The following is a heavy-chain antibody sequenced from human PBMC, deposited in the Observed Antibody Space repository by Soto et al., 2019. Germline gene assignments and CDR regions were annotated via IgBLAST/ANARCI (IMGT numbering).Heavy chain of an antibody. V-gene: IGHV4-61*01. J-gene: IGHJ3*02. CDR3: AKDYVGTVPDASDI. CDR2: IYYSGST. CDR1: GGSVSSGSYY. Sequence: SETLSLTCTVSGGSVSSGSYYWSWIRQPPGKGLEWIGYIYYSGSTNYNPSLKSRVTISVDTSKNQFSLKLSSVTAADTAVYYCAKDYVGTVPDASDIWGQGTMVTVSS. D-gene: IGHD1-26*01.